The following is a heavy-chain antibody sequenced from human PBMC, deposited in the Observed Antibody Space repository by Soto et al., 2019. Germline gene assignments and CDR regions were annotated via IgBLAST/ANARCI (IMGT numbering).Heavy chain of an antibody. D-gene: IGHD3-16*01. Sequence: GASVKVSCKASGGTFSSYAISWVRQAPGQGLQWMGWMRPDSGGANYAQKFQGRVSMTRDTSTSTFYMELSRLASDDTAVYYCARDPHEGVYDYWGQGTQVTVSS. V-gene: IGHV1-2*02. J-gene: IGHJ4*02. CDR1: GGTFSSYA. CDR3: ARDPHEGVYDY. CDR2: MRPDSGGA.